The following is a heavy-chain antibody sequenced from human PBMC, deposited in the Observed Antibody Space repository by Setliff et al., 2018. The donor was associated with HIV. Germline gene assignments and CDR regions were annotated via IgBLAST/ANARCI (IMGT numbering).Heavy chain of an antibody. Sequence: QSGGSLRLSCVASRFTLSDYYMDWVRQAPGKGLEWVGRTRNKANGYITEYGASVQGRFTISRDNSKDSLSLQMNNLKAEDTAVYYCVRAAAGLDIWSQGIRVTVSS. CDR2: TRNKANGYIT. CDR3: VRAAAGLDI. V-gene: IGHV3-72*01. CDR1: RFTLSDYY. J-gene: IGHJ4*02.